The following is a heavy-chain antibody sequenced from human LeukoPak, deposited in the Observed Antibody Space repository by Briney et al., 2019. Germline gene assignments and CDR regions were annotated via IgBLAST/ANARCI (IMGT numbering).Heavy chain of an antibody. CDR1: GFTFSSYA. Sequence: GGSLTLSCAVSGFTFSSYAMSWVRQAPGKGLEWVSAISGSGDSTYYADPVKGRFTISRDNSKNTLYLQMNSLRAEDTAVYYCVNMVRGVIMNYWGQGTLVTVSS. J-gene: IGHJ4*02. CDR3: VNMVRGVIMNY. V-gene: IGHV3-23*01. CDR2: ISGSGDST. D-gene: IGHD3-10*01.